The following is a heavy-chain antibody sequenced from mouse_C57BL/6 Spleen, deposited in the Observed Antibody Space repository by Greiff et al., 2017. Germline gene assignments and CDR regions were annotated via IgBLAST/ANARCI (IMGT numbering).Heavy chain of an antibody. J-gene: IGHJ3*01. D-gene: IGHD2-4*01. V-gene: IGHV1-61*01. CDR3: ARRGDYDGFAY. Sequence: VQLQQPGAELVRPGSSVKLSCKASGYTFTSYWMDWVKQRPGQGLEWIGNIYPSDSETHYTQKFKDKATLTVDKSSSTAYMQLSSLTSEDSAVYYCARRGDYDGFAYWGQGTLVTVSA. CDR1: GYTFTSYW. CDR2: IYPSDSET.